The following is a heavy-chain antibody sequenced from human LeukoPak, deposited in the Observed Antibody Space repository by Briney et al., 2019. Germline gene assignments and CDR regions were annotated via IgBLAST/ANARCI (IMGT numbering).Heavy chain of an antibody. J-gene: IGHJ4*02. V-gene: IGHV4-38-2*01. CDR3: ALGYCTNGVCSAGYFDY. D-gene: IGHD2-8*01. Sequence: PSETLSLTWAVSGYSISSGYYWGWIRQPPGKGLEWIGSIYHSGSTYYNPSLKSRVTISVDTSKNQFSLKLSSVTAADTAAYYCALGYCTNGVCSAGYFDYWGQGTLVTVSS. CDR2: IYHSGST. CDR1: GYSISSGYY.